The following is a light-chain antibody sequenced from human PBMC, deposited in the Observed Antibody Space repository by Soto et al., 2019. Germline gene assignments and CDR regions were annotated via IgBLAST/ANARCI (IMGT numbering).Light chain of an antibody. CDR2: AAS. CDR1: KGLDTN. Sequence: EVVTTPSDSPLSVPPEEGATLSYRASKGLDTNLAWYQQKPGQAPRLLIYAASTRATGVPGRFSGSGSGTEFTLTTSSLQSEDFAVYYCQQYNHWPLTFGGGTKVDIK. V-gene: IGKV3-15*01. CDR3: QQYNHWPLT. J-gene: IGKJ4*01.